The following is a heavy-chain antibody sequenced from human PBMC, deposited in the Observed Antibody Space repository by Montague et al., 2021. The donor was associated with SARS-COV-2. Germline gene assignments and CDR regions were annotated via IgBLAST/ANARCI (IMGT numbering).Heavy chain of an antibody. CDR1: GFTFSSYS. Sequence: SLRLSCAASGFTFSSYSMNWVRQAPGKGLGWVSSISSSSSYIYYADSVKGRFTISRDNAKNSLYLQMNSLRAEDTAVYYCARDLGYDYVWGSYRHLDNWGQRTLVTVSS. J-gene: IGHJ4*02. CDR3: ARDLGYDYVWGSYRHLDN. CDR2: ISSSSSYI. D-gene: IGHD3-16*02. V-gene: IGHV3-21*01.